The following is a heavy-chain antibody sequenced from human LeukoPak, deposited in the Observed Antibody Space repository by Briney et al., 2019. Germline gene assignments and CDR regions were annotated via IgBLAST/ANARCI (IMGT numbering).Heavy chain of an antibody. Sequence: PGRSLRLSCAASGFTFSSYGMHWVRQAPGKGLEWVAVISYNGSNKYYADSVKGRFTISRDNSKNTLYLQMNSLRAEDTAVYYCAKDQRKYGAAAVPWFDPWGQGTLVTVSS. V-gene: IGHV3-30*18. CDR3: AKDQRKYGAAAVPWFDP. CDR1: GFTFSSYG. D-gene: IGHD6-13*01. CDR2: ISYNGSNK. J-gene: IGHJ5*02.